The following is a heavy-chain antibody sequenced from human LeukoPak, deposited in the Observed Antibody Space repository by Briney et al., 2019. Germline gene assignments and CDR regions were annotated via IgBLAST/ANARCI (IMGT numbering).Heavy chain of an antibody. CDR2: ISGYNGNT. CDR3: ARGGIEVAGVIAPFDC. Sequence: ASVKVSCKASGYSFTSFGITWVRQAPGQGLEWMGWISGYNGNTNYAQKLQGRVTMTTDTSTSTAYMELRSLRSDDTAVYYCARGGIEVAGVIAPFDCWGQGTLVTVSS. V-gene: IGHV1-18*01. CDR1: GYSFTSFG. D-gene: IGHD6-19*01. J-gene: IGHJ4*02.